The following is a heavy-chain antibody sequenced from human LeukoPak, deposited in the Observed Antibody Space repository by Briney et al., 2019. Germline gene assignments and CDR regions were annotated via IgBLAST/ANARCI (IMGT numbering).Heavy chain of an antibody. CDR2: IYYSGST. V-gene: IGHV4-39*07. CDR1: GGSISSSSYY. D-gene: IGHD5-18*01. Sequence: SETLSLTCTVSGGSISSSSYYWGWIRQPPGKGLEWIGSIYYSGSTYYNPSLKSRVTISVDTSKNQFSLKLSSVTAADTAVYYCARVTRDTAMGTYFDYWGQGTLVTVSS. J-gene: IGHJ4*02. CDR3: ARVTRDTAMGTYFDY.